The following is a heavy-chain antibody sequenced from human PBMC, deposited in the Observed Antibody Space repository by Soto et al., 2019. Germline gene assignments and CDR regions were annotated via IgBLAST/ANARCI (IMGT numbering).Heavy chain of an antibody. Sequence: QVQLVESGGGVVQPGRSLRLSYEASGFTFSTSPLHWVRQAPGKGLEWVAVVSYDGSNKYYADSVKGRFTISRDNSKNTLYLQMDSLRPEDTAVYYCARFINSRTWYEWPYWGQGTLVTDSS. CDR1: GFTFSTSP. CDR3: ARFINSRTWYEWPY. J-gene: IGHJ4*02. CDR2: VSYDGSNK. D-gene: IGHD6-13*01. V-gene: IGHV3-30-3*01.